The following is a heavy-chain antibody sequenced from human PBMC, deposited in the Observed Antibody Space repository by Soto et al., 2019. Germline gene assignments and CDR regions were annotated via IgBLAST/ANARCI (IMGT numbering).Heavy chain of an antibody. J-gene: IGHJ6*03. D-gene: IGHD2-15*01. CDR1: GYSFTSYW. V-gene: IGHV5-51*01. CDR2: IYPGDSDT. CDR3: ARGYCSGGSCYSSHYYYYYYMDV. Sequence: GESLKISCKGSGYSFTSYWIGWVRQMPGKGLEWMGIIYPGDSDTRSSPSFQGQVTISAAKSISPAYLQWSSLKASDTAMYYCARGYCSGGSCYSSHYYYYYYMDVWGKGTTVTVSS.